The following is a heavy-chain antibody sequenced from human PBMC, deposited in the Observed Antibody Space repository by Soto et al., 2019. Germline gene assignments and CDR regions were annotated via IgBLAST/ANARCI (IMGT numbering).Heavy chain of an antibody. V-gene: IGHV3-74*01. D-gene: IGHD3-16*01. CDR1: GFTFSSYW. J-gene: IGHJ6*02. CDR2: INSDGSST. Sequence: GGSLRLSCAASGFTFSSYWMHWVRQAPGKGLVWVSRINSDGSSTSYADSVKGRFTISRDNAKNTLYLQMNSLRAEDTAVYYCARVVEAYLKGALYYYGMDVWCQAITVTVS. CDR3: ARVVEAYLKGALYYYGMDV.